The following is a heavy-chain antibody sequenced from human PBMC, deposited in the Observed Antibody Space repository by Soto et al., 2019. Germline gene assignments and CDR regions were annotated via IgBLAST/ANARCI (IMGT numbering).Heavy chain of an antibody. J-gene: IGHJ4*02. CDR2: ISAYNGNT. Sequence: ASVKVSCKASGYTFTSYGISWVRQAPGQGLEWMGWISAYNGNTNYAQKLQGRVTMTTDTSTSTAYMELRSLRSDDTAVYYCARGPTPYCSSTSCYGPSLDYWGQGTLVTVS. V-gene: IGHV1-18*01. CDR1: GYTFTSYG. CDR3: ARGPTPYCSSTSCYGPSLDY. D-gene: IGHD2-2*01.